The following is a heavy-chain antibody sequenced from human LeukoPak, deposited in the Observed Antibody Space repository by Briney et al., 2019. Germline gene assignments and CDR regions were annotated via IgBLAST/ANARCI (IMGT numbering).Heavy chain of an antibody. CDR1: GFTFSSYA. J-gene: IGHJ4*02. CDR3: AKGLNVARFDY. Sequence: GGSLRLSCAASGFTFSSYAMSWVRQAPGTGLEWVSAISGSGGSTYYADSVKGRFTVSRDNSKNTLYLQMNSLRAEDTAVYYCAKGLNVARFDYWGQGTLVTVSS. D-gene: IGHD3-22*01. V-gene: IGHV3-23*01. CDR2: ISGSGGST.